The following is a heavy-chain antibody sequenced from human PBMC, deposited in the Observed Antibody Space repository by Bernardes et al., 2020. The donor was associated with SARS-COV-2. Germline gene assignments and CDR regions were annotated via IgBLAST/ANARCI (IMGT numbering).Heavy chain of an antibody. V-gene: IGHV3-21*01. J-gene: IGHJ6*02. CDR2: ISSSSSYI. CDR3: ARDRQRFGELLRRRTYYYGMDV. CDR1: GFTFSSYS. D-gene: IGHD3-10*01. Sequence: GGSLRLSCAASGFTFSSYSMNWVRQAPGKGLEWVSSISSSSSYIYYADSVKGRFTISRDNAKNSLYLQMNSLRAEDTAVYYCARDRQRFGELLRRRTYYYGMDVWGQGTTVTVSS.